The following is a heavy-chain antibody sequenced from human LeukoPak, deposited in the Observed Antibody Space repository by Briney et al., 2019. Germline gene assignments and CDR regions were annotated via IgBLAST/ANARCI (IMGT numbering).Heavy chain of an antibody. CDR3: ASAQGGPYYYYYMDV. J-gene: IGHJ6*03. D-gene: IGHD3-16*01. CDR1: GYTFTSYD. V-gene: IGHV1-8*01. CDR2: MNPNSGNT. Sequence: ASVKVSCKASGYTFTSYDINWVRQATGQGLGWMGWMNPNSGNTGYAQKFQGRVTMTRNTSISTAYMELSSLRSEDTAVYYCASAQGGPYYYYYMDVWGKGTTVTVSS.